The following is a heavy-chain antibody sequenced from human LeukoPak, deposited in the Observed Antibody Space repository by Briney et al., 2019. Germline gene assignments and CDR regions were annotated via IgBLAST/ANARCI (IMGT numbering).Heavy chain of an antibody. V-gene: IGHV4-4*07. J-gene: IGHJ5*02. Sequence: SETLSLTCTVSGGSISSYYWSWIRQPAGKGLEWIGRIYTSGSTNYNPSLESRVTISVDTSKNQFSLKLSSVTAADTAVYYCARSQYDFWSGDFDSNWFDPWGQGTLVTVSS. D-gene: IGHD3-3*01. CDR1: GGSISSYY. CDR3: ARSQYDFWSGDFDSNWFDP. CDR2: IYTSGST.